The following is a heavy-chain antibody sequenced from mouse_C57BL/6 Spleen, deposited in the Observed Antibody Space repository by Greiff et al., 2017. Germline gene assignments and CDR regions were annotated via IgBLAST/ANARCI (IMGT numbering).Heavy chain of an antibody. CDR1: GYAFSSYW. Sequence: QVQLQQSGAELVKPGASVKISCKASGYAFSSYWMNWVKQRPGKGLEWIGQIYPGDGDTNYNGKFKGKATLTADKSSSTAYMQLSSLTSEDSAVYFCARWGVTTVVDHFDYWGQGTTLTVSS. CDR2: IYPGDGDT. D-gene: IGHD1-1*01. V-gene: IGHV1-80*01. CDR3: ARWGVTTVVDHFDY. J-gene: IGHJ2*01.